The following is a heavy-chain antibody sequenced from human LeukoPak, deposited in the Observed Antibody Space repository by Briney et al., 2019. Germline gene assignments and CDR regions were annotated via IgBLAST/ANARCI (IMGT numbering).Heavy chain of an antibody. CDR2: INPNSGDT. D-gene: IGHD1-26*01. CDR1: GYTLTDYY. J-gene: IGHJ4*02. V-gene: IGHV1-2*02. Sequence: GASVKVSCKASGYTLTDYYMHWVRQAPGQGLEWMGWINPNSGDTNYAQKFQGRVTMTRDTSISTAYMDLSRLTPDDTAIYYCARDWRGSYFPDFWGQGTLVTVSS. CDR3: ARDWRGSYFPDF.